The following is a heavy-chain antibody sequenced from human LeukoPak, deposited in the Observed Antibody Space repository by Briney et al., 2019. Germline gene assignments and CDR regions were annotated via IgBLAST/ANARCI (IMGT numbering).Heavy chain of an antibody. CDR2: ISGGGTST. D-gene: IGHD3-9*01. CDR1: GFMFNNYA. Sequence: GGSLRLSCAASGFMFNNYALSWVRQAPGKGLERVSVISGGGTSTYYADSVKGRFTISRDNSKNTLYLQMNSLRAEDTAVYYCAKLGTQYYDILTGHYNYWGQGTLVTVSS. V-gene: IGHV3-23*01. J-gene: IGHJ4*02. CDR3: AKLGTQYYDILTGHYNY.